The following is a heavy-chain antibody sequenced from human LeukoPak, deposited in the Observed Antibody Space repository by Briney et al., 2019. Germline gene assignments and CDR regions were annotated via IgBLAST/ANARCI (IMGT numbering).Heavy chain of an antibody. J-gene: IGHJ1*01. CDR3: ARRTPGYCSGGSCYAFQH. CDR1: GFTFDDYA. V-gene: IGHV3-9*01. D-gene: IGHD2-15*01. CDR2: ISWNSGSI. Sequence: PGRSLRLSCAASGFTFDDYAMHWVRQAPGKGLEWVSGISWNSGSIGYADSVKGRFTISRDNAKNSLYLQMNSLRAEDTAVYYCARRTPGYCSGGSCYAFQHWGQGTLVTVSS.